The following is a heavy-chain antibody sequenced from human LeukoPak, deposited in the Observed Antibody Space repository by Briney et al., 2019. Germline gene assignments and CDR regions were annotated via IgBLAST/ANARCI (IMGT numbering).Heavy chain of an antibody. V-gene: IGHV4-38-2*02. J-gene: IGHJ6*03. CDR3: ASPAAMSYYYMDV. Sequence: SETLSLTCSVSGYSISNGYYWGWIRQPPGKGLEWIGSIYHSGSTYYNPFLKSRVTISVDTSKNQFSLRLSSVTAADTAVYYCASPAAMSYYYMDVWGQGTTVTVSS. D-gene: IGHD2-2*01. CDR2: IYHSGST. CDR1: GYSISNGYY.